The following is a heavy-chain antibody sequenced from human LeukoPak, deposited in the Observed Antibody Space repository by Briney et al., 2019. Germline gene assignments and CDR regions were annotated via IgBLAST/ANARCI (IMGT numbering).Heavy chain of an antibody. CDR3: ARGLIVGATDGSDAFDI. J-gene: IGHJ3*02. V-gene: IGHV1-46*01. Sequence: GASVKVSCKASGYTFTSYYMHWVRQAPGQGLEWMGIINPSGGSTSYAQKFQGRVTMTRDTSTSTVYMELSSLRSEDTAVYYCARGLIVGATDGSDAFDIWGQGTMVTVSS. D-gene: IGHD1-26*01. CDR2: INPSGGST. CDR1: GYTFTSYY.